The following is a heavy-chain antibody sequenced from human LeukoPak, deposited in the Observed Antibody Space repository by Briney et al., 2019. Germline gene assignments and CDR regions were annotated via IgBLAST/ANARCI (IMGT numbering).Heavy chain of an antibody. V-gene: IGHV1-2*02. CDR1: GYTFAGHF. J-gene: IGHJ5*02. Sequence: GASVKVSCKASGYTFAGHFIHWIRQAPGQGLDWMGGIDPRSGGTDYAQKFQGRITMSRDTSVNTVYVELSRLKYDDTAIYYCARVAISAVINAWLDPSGQGTLVSVFS. CDR2: IDPRSGGT. CDR3: ARVAISAVINAWLDP. D-gene: IGHD3-3*01.